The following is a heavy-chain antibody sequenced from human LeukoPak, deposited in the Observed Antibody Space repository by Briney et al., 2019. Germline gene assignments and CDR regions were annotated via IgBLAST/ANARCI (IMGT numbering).Heavy chain of an antibody. CDR2: IDWSGGDV. J-gene: IGHJ4*02. Sequence: PGRSLRLSCAASGFIFNDFAMHWVRQVPGKGLEWVSGIDWSGGDVAYADSVKGRFTISRDNAKKSLFLLMNSLRPEDTAFYYCTKDMGTSGYYRGNFDFWGQGTLVAVSS. CDR3: TKDMGTSGYYRGNFDF. D-gene: IGHD3-22*01. V-gene: IGHV3-9*01. CDR1: GFIFNDFA.